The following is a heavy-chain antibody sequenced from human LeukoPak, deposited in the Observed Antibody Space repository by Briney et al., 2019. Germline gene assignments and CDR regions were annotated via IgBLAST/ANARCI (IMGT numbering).Heavy chain of an antibody. D-gene: IGHD3-3*01. CDR2: IYGDDFDT. CDR3: ARSEWLLPRGGFDF. Sequence: GESLKISCQTSGYKFGNYWIGWVRQKPGQGLEWVGIIYGDDFDTRYSPSFQGHVTISADKSETTAYLQWQSLEASDTGIYYCARSEWLLPRGGFDFWGQGTRVVVSS. V-gene: IGHV5-51*01. CDR1: GYKFGNYW. J-gene: IGHJ5*01.